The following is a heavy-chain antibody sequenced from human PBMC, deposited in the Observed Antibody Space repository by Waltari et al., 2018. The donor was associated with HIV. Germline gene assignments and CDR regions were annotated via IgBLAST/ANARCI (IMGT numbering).Heavy chain of an antibody. D-gene: IGHD3-10*01. CDR1: GFTFSSYE. Sequence: EVQVVESGGGLVQPGGSRRLSCAASGFTFSSYEMNWVRQAPGKGLEWVSYISSSGSTIYFADSVKGRFTMSRDNAKNSLYLRMNSLRAEDTAVYYCARAFMIRGTGAFDIWGQGTMVTVSS. CDR3: ARAFMIRGTGAFDI. V-gene: IGHV3-48*03. CDR2: ISSSGSTI. J-gene: IGHJ3*02.